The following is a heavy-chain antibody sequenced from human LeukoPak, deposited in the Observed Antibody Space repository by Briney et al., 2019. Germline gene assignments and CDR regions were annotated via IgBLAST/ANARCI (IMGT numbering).Heavy chain of an antibody. CDR2: IDGSGSTT. Sequence: GGSLRLSCAASGFTFNTYEINWVRQAPGKGLECLSYIDGSGSTTYYADSVKGRFTISRDNAKSSLNLQMNSLRAEDTAVYYCAREQAAAAGTHRYYFYYGIDVWGQGTTVTVSS. D-gene: IGHD6-13*01. CDR3: AREQAAAAGTHRYYFYYGIDV. V-gene: IGHV3-48*03. CDR1: GFTFNTYE. J-gene: IGHJ6*02.